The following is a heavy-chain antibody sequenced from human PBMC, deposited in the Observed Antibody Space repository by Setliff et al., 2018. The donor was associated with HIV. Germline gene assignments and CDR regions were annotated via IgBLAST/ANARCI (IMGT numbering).Heavy chain of an antibody. Sequence: GGSLRLSCAASGFTFSTYAMTWVRQAPGKGPEWVSTISGSGYSTYYADSVRGRITISRDNSKNTLYLQMNSLRAEDTAVYYCAKSPPDYDILTGWPEYFDYWGQGTLVTVSS. CDR1: GFTFSTYA. CDR2: ISGSGYST. D-gene: IGHD3-9*01. J-gene: IGHJ4*02. V-gene: IGHV3-23*01. CDR3: AKSPPDYDILTGWPEYFDY.